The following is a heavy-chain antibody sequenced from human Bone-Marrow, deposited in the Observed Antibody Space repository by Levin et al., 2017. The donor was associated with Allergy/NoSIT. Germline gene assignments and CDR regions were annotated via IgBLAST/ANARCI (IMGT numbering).Heavy chain of an antibody. Sequence: GGSLRLSCAASGFTFSDYFMSWIRQAPGKGLEWVSYITRSGSTTNYADSVKGRITVSRDNAKNSLYLQMNSLRAEDTAVYYCAREASGSYFTFDLWGQGTVVTVSS. CDR3: AREASGSYFTFDL. CDR2: ITRSGSTT. CDR1: GFTFSDYF. V-gene: IGHV3-11*01. D-gene: IGHD1-26*01. J-gene: IGHJ3*01.